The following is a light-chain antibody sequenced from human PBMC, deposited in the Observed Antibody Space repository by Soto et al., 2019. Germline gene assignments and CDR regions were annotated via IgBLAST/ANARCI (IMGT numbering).Light chain of an antibody. CDR3: QQYNNWPPTWT. CDR2: GAS. J-gene: IGKJ1*01. Sequence: EVVMTQSPATLSVSPGERTTLSCRASQSVSRILAWYQQKPGQAPRLLIYGASTRATGIPARFSGSGSGTEFTLTISSLQSEDFAVYYCQQYNNWPPTWTFGQGTKV. CDR1: QSVSRI. V-gene: IGKV3-15*01.